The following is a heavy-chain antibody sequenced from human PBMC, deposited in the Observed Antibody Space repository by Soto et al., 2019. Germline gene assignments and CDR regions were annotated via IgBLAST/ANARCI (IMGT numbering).Heavy chain of an antibody. V-gene: IGHV3-48*02. D-gene: IGHD6-13*01. Sequence: EVHLVESGGGLVQPGGSLKLSCAASGFTLSTNSLNWFPQAPGKGLGGVSYITSRGTTVYSADSVRGRFTISRDNAKNSLYLQMNSLRDDDTAVYYCARGSSNWAYYFDFWGQGTLVTVSS. J-gene: IGHJ4*02. CDR2: ITSRGTTV. CDR1: GFTLSTNS. CDR3: ARGSSNWAYYFDF.